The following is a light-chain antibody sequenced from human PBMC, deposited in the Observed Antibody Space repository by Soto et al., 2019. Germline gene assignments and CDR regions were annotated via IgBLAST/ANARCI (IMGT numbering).Light chain of an antibody. CDR3: QQYGSSGT. V-gene: IGKV3-20*01. J-gene: IGKJ1*01. Sequence: EIVFTQAPGTRSLSPGERATLSCRASQSVSNNYLAWYQQKPGQAPRLLIYGASNRATGIPDRFSGSGSGTDFTLTISRLEPEDFAVYYCQQYGSSGTFGQGTKVDI. CDR1: QSVSNNY. CDR2: GAS.